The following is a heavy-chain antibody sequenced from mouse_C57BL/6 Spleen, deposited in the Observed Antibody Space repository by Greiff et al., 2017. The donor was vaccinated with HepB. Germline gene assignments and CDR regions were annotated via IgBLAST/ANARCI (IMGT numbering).Heavy chain of an antibody. Sequence: QVQLKQSGAELMKPGASVKLSCKATGYTFTGYWIEWVKQRPGHGLEWIGEILPGSGSTNYNEKFKGKATFTADTSSNTAYMQLSSLTTEDSAIYYCARGSRITTVVDRFAYWGQGTLVTVSA. CDR3: ARGSRITTVVDRFAY. J-gene: IGHJ3*01. V-gene: IGHV1-9*01. CDR1: GYTFTGYW. D-gene: IGHD1-1*01. CDR2: ILPGSGST.